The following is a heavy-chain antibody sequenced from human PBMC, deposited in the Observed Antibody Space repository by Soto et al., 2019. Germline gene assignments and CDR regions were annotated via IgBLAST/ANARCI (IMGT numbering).Heavy chain of an antibody. J-gene: IGHJ6*02. CDR1: GFIFSDYT. CDR2: IGSSSSPI. D-gene: IGHD3-3*01. CDR3: ARDHDFWTYSLHYHGMDV. V-gene: IGHV3-48*02. Sequence: GGSLRLSCAASGFIFSDYTMNWVRQAPGKGLEWLAHIGSSSSPIYYADSVKGRFTISRDDARNSLFLQMNSLRDEDTAVYYCARDHDFWTYSLHYHGMDVWGQGTTVTVSS.